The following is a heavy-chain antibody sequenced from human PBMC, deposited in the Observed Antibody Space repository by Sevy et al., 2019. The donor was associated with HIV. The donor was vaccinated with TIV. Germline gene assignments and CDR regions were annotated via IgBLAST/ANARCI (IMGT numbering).Heavy chain of an antibody. Sequence: GGSLRLSCAASGFTFSSYWMSWVRQAPGKGVEWVANIKQDGSEKYYVDSVKGRFTISRDNAKDSLYLQMNSLRAEDTAVYYGARGAVAGYYYDGMDVWGQGTTVTVSS. CDR3: ARGAVAGYYYDGMDV. CDR2: IKQDGSEK. V-gene: IGHV3-7*01. J-gene: IGHJ6*02. D-gene: IGHD6-19*01. CDR1: GFTFSSYW.